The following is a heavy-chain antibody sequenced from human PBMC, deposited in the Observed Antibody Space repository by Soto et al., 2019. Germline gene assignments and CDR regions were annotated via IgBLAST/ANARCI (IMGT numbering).Heavy chain of an antibody. Sequence: ASVKVSCKASGYTFTTYAIHWVRQAPGQRLEWMGWINTGNANTKYSQRLQGRLTITRDTSATTAYMELSSLTSEDTAVYYCARDLVKVAHPFDYWGQGTLVTVSS. V-gene: IGHV1-3*04. D-gene: IGHD3-22*01. J-gene: IGHJ4*02. CDR2: INTGNANT. CDR1: GYTFTTYA. CDR3: ARDLVKVAHPFDY.